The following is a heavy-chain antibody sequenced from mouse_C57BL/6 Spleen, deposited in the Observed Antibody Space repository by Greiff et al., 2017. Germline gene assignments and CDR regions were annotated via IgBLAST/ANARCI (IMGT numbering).Heavy chain of an antibody. CDR1: GFTFTDYY. V-gene: IGHV7-3*01. D-gene: IGHD1-1*01. CDR3: ARYCGSSSYWYFDV. J-gene: IGHJ1*03. CDR2: IRNKANGYTT. Sequence: EVQLVESGGGLVQPGGSLSLSCAASGFTFTDYYMSWVRQPPGKALEWLGFIRNKANGYTTEYSASVKGRFTISRDNSQSILYLQMNALRAEDSATYYCARYCGSSSYWYFDVWGTGTTVTVSS.